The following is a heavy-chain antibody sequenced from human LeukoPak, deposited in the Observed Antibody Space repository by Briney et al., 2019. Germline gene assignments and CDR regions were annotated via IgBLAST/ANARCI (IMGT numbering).Heavy chain of an antibody. V-gene: IGHV1-69*06. Sequence: SVKVSCKASGGTFSSYAISWVRQAPGQGLEWMGGIIPIFGTANYAQKFQGRVTITADKSTSTAYMELSSLRSEDTAVYYRARVDDSYGDPTFDYWGQGTLVTVSS. D-gene: IGHD4-17*01. CDR2: IIPIFGTA. CDR3: ARVDDSYGDPTFDY. J-gene: IGHJ4*02. CDR1: GGTFSSYA.